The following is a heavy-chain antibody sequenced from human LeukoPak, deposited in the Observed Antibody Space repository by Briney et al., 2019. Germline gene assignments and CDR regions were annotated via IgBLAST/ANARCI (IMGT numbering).Heavy chain of an antibody. CDR2: ISIGSTYI. CDR3: ARRRRLTGPRGYYYYMDV. CDR1: GITFSRYS. V-gene: IGHV3-21*04. Sequence: GGSLRLSCAASGITFSRYSMNWVRQAPGKGLEWVSSISIGSTYIYYADSVKGRFTISRDNAKNSLYLQMNSLRAEDTALYHCARRRRLTGPRGYYYYMDVWGKGTTVTISS. D-gene: IGHD3-9*01. J-gene: IGHJ6*03.